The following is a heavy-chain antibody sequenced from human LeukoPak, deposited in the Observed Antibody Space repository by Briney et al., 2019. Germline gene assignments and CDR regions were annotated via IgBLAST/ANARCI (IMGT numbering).Heavy chain of an antibody. J-gene: IGHJ3*02. CDR1: GGSISSGSYY. V-gene: IGHV4-61*02. D-gene: IGHD2-2*01. CDR3: ARGIVVVPAAPDI. CDR2: IYTSGST. Sequence: SETLSLTCTVSGGSISSGSYYWSWIRQPAGKGLGWIGRIYTSGSTNYNPSLKSRVTISVDTSKNQFSLKLSSVTAADTAVYYCARGIVVVPAAPDIWGQGTMVTVSS.